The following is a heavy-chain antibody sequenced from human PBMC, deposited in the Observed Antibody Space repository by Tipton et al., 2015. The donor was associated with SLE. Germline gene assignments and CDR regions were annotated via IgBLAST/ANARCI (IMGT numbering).Heavy chain of an antibody. J-gene: IGHJ6*02. V-gene: IGHV3-30*04. Sequence: RSLRLSCAASGFYFPSYAMHWVRQAPGKGLEWVAVTSYDGSNKYHVDSVKGRLTISRDNSKSTLYLEMKSLRVEDTAVYYCARAPYDYDDYHYGMDVWGPGTSVTVSS. CDR2: TSYDGSNK. D-gene: IGHD4-17*01. CDR3: ARAPYDYDDYHYGMDV. CDR1: GFYFPSYA.